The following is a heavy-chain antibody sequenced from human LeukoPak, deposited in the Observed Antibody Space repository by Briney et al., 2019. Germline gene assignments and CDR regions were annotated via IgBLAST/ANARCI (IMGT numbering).Heavy chain of an antibody. Sequence: SETLSLTCTVSGGSISSYYWSWIRQPPGKGLEWIGYIYYSGSTNYNPSLKSRVTISVDTSKNQFSLKLSSVTAADTAVYYCARSRAVTMGVPINWFDPWGQGTLVTVSS. D-gene: IGHD4-4*01. CDR1: GGSISSYY. V-gene: IGHV4-59*12. CDR3: ARSRAVTMGVPINWFDP. CDR2: IYYSGST. J-gene: IGHJ5*02.